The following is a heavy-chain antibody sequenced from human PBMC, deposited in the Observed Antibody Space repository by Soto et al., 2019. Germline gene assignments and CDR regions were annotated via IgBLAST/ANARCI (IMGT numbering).Heavy chain of an antibody. CDR3: ARGGIVVVTADSGFDY. D-gene: IGHD2-21*02. CDR2: INPSGGST. J-gene: IGHJ4*02. Sequence: ASLKVSCKASGYTFTSYYMHWVRQAPGQGLEWMGIINPSGGSTSYAQKFQGRVTMTRDTSTSTVYMELSSLRSEDTAVYYCARGGIVVVTADSGFDYRGQGTLVTVSS. CDR1: GYTFTSYY. V-gene: IGHV1-46*01.